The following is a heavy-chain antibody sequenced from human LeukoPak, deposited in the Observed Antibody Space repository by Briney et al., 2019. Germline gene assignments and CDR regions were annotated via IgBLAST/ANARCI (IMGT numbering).Heavy chain of an antibody. Sequence: SQTLSLTCTVSGGSISSGSYYWGWIRQPPGKGLEWIGTIYYSGSTYYNPSLKSRVTISVDTSKNQFSPKLGSVTAADTAVYYCARVGWLVRGWFDPWGQGTLVTVSS. D-gene: IGHD6-19*01. CDR2: IYYSGST. CDR3: ARVGWLVRGWFDP. CDR1: GGSISSGSYY. V-gene: IGHV4-39*07. J-gene: IGHJ5*02.